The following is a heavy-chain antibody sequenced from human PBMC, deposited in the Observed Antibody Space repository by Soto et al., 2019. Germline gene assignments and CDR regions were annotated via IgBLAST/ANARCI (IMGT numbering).Heavy chain of an antibody. V-gene: IGHV4-4*02. CDR2: IYHSGNT. D-gene: IGHD3-10*01. Sequence: QVQLQESGPGLVKPSGTLSLTCAVSGGSISSSNWWSWVRQPPGKGLEWIGEIYHSGNTNYNPSLKRRVTMAVVKSRNQFSLKLSSVTAADTAVYYCARRWGEGRVDYWGQGTLVTVSS. CDR1: GGSISSSNW. J-gene: IGHJ4*02. CDR3: ARRWGEGRVDY.